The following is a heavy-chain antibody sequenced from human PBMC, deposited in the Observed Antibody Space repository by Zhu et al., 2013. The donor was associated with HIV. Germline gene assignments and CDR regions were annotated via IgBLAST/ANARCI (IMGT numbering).Heavy chain of an antibody. CDR3: ARRDFSDRYSYVRGFDY. CDR2: IIPIFGTA. J-gene: IGHJ4*02. Sequence: QVQLVQSGAEVKKPGSSVKVSCKASGGTFSSYAISWVRQAPGQGLEWMGGIIPIFGTANYAQKFQGRVTITADESTSTAYMELSSLRSEDTAVYYCARRDFSDRYSYVRGFDYWGQGTLVTVSS. V-gene: IGHV1-69*01. D-gene: IGHD5-18*01. CDR1: GGTFSSYA.